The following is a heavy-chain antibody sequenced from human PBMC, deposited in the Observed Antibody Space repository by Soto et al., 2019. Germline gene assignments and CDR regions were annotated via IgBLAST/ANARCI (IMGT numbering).Heavy chain of an antibody. V-gene: IGHV3-23*01. J-gene: IGHJ4*02. CDR1: GFTFSSYA. D-gene: IGHD2-21*02. Sequence: GGSLRLSFAASGFTFSSYAMSWVRQAPGKGLEWVSAISGSGGSTYYADSVKGRFTISRDNSKNTLYLQMNSLRAEDTAVYYCAKSKTTYCGGDCYSDYWGQGTLVTVSS. CDR3: AKSKTTYCGGDCYSDY. CDR2: ISGSGGST.